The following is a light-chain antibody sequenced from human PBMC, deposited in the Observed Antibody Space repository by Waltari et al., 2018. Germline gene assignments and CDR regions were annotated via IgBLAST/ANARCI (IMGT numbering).Light chain of an antibody. CDR2: AAT. J-gene: IGKJ4*01. CDR3: LQHNSYPPT. V-gene: IGKV1-17*01. Sequence: DIQMTQSPSSLSASVGSTVPITCRASQGTSSYLNWYQQKPGKAPKLLIYAATTLQSGVPSRFSGSGSETEFNLTISSLQPEDFAAYYCLQHNSYPPTFGGGTKVEIK. CDR1: QGTSSY.